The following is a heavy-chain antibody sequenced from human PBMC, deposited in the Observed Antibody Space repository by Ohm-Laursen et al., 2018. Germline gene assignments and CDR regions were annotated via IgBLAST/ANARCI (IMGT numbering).Heavy chain of an antibody. CDR2: ISGSGGSI. CDR3: VGGGGYDNHYYGMDI. D-gene: IGHD5-12*01. V-gene: IGHV3-23*01. J-gene: IGHJ6*02. Sequence: GSLRLSCAAPGFTVSSNYMSWVRQATGKGLEWVSAISGSGGSIYKADSVKGRFTISRDNSKNTLYLQMNSLRAEDTAVYYCVGGGGYDNHYYGMDIWGQGTTVTVSS. CDR1: GFTVSSNY.